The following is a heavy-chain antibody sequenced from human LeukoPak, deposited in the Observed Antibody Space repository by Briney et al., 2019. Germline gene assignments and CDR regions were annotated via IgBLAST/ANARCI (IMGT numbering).Heavy chain of an antibody. V-gene: IGHV3-74*01. D-gene: IGHD6-19*01. CDR2: INSDGTST. Sequence: GGSLRLSCAASGFTFSIYWMHWVRQAPGKGLVWVSRINSDGTSTGYADSVKGRFTISIDNAKNTLYLQMNSLRAADTAVYYCAKDRRITMAGTVDYFDYWGQGTLVTVSS. CDR1: GFTFSIYW. J-gene: IGHJ4*02. CDR3: AKDRRITMAGTVDYFDY.